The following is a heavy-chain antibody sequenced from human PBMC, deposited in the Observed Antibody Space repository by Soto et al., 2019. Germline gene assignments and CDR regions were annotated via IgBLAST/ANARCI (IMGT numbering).Heavy chain of an antibody. D-gene: IGHD5-12*01. Sequence: ASVKVSCKASGYTFTSYYMHCARQAPGQGLEWMGIINPSGGSTSYAQKFQGRVTMTRDTSTSTVYMELSSLRSEDTAVYYCARSPPPVEMATFPFDYWGQGTLVTVSS. CDR1: GYTFTSYY. CDR2: INPSGGST. CDR3: ARSPPPVEMATFPFDY. V-gene: IGHV1-46*01. J-gene: IGHJ4*02.